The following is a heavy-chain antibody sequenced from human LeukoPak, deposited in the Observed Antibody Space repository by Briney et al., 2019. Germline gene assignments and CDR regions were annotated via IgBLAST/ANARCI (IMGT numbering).Heavy chain of an antibody. V-gene: IGHV3-23*01. CDR3: AKDLGYNYGLNPYRFDS. CDR1: GFSNSSYA. D-gene: IGHD5-24*01. J-gene: IGHJ4*02. Sequence: GGSLRLSCAPSGFSNSSYAMTWVRQAPGKGLEWVSALTSTGGYYADSVKGRFTISSDISKNTLYLQMSSLRAEDTAVYDCAKDLGYNYGLNPYRFDSWGQGTLVTVSS. CDR2: LTSTGG.